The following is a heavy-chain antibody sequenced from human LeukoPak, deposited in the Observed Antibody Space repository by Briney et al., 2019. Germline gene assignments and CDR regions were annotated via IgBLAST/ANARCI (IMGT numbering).Heavy chain of an antibody. Sequence: SSETLSLTCTVSGGSISSYYWSWIRQPPGKGLEWIGYISYSGSTDFNPSLKSRVTISVDTSKNQFSLKLSSVTAADTAVYYCAREGTAGTNLNWFDPWGQGTLVTVSS. V-gene: IGHV4-59*01. CDR3: AREGTAGTNLNWFDP. D-gene: IGHD1-1*01. CDR2: ISYSGST. J-gene: IGHJ5*02. CDR1: GGSISSYY.